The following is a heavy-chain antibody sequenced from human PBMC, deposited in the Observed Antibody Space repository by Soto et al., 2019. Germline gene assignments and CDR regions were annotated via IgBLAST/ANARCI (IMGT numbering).Heavy chain of an antibody. CDR3: ARVCAQIGYCSGGSWYFDY. D-gene: IGHD2-15*01. Sequence: GASVKVSCKASGYTFTSYAMHWVRQAPGQRLEWMGWINAGNGNTKYSQKFQGRVTITRDTSASTAYMELSSLRSEDTAVYYCARVCAQIGYCSGGSWYFDYWGQGTLVTVSS. CDR2: INAGNGNT. CDR1: GYTFTSYA. J-gene: IGHJ4*02. V-gene: IGHV1-3*01.